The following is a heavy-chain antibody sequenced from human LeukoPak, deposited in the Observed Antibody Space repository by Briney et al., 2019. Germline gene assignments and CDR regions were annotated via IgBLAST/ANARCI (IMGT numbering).Heavy chain of an antibody. CDR3: ARDQDSTRWLQSGFDY. D-gene: IGHD5-24*01. Sequence: PSETLSLTCTVSGGSISSSSYYWGWIRQPPGKGLEWIGSIYYSGSTYYNPSLKSRVTISVDTSKNQFSLKLSSVTAADTAVYYCARDQDSTRWLQSGFDYWGQGTLVTVSS. CDR1: GGSISSSSYY. J-gene: IGHJ4*02. CDR2: IYYSGST. V-gene: IGHV4-39*07.